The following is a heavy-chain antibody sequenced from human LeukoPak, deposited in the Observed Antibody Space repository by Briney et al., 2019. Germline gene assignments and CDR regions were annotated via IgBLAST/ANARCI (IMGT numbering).Heavy chain of an antibody. CDR1: GFTFSSYW. D-gene: IGHD3-22*01. CDR3: AKDPAPPYDSSGDLLQYYFDY. CDR2: ISGSGGST. Sequence: GGSLRLSCAASGFTFSSYWMSWVRQAPGKGLEWVSAISGSGGSTYYADSVKGRFTISRDNSKNTLYLQMNSLRAEDTAVYYCAKDPAPPYDSSGDLLQYYFDYWGQGTLVTVSS. J-gene: IGHJ4*02. V-gene: IGHV3-23*01.